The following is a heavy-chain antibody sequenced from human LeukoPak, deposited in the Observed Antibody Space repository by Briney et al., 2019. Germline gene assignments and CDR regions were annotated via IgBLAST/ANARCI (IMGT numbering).Heavy chain of an antibody. CDR2: IYYSGST. CDR3: ASQPVTAVSSTYYHYYMDV. D-gene: IGHD2-21*02. V-gene: IGHV4-39*07. CDR1: GDSISSSSYY. Sequence: SETLSLTCTVSGDSISSSSYYWGWIRQPPGKGLEWIGSIYYSGSTYYNPSLKSRVTISVDTSKDQFSLRLSSVTAADTAVYYCASQPVTAVSSTYYHYYMDVWGKGTTVTVSS. J-gene: IGHJ6*03.